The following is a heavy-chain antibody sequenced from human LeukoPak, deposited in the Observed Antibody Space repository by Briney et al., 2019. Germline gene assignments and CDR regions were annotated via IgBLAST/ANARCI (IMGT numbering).Heavy chain of an antibody. Sequence: GGSLRLSCAASGFTFSSYDMHWVRQATGKGLEWVSAIGTAGDTYYPGSVTGRFTISRENAKNSLYLQMDSLRAGDTAVYYCARARGGSNWFDPWGQGTLVTVSS. CDR2: IGTAGDT. CDR1: GFTFSSYD. CDR3: ARARGGSNWFDP. J-gene: IGHJ5*02. D-gene: IGHD5-12*01. V-gene: IGHV3-13*01.